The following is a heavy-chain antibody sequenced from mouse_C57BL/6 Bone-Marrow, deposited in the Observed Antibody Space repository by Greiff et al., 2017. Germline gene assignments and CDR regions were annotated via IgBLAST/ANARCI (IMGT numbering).Heavy chain of an antibody. CDR1: GFSLTSYG. CDR3: ARKEAGTTVVAHYCAMDY. J-gene: IGHJ4*01. Sequence: QVQLKESGPGLVQPSQSLSITCTVSGFSLTSYGVHWVRQSPGKGLEWLGVIWSGGSTDYNAAFISRLSISKDNSKSQVFFKMNSLQAVDTAIYYCARKEAGTTVVAHYCAMDYWGPGTSVTVSS. D-gene: IGHD1-1*01. V-gene: IGHV2-2*01. CDR2: IWSGGST.